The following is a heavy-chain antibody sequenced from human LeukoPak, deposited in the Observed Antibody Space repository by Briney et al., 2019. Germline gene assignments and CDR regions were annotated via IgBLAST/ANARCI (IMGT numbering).Heavy chain of an antibody. CDR3: ITPLPYSAQ. V-gene: IGHV3-15*01. CDR2: IKPKTDGETT. Sequence: GGSLRLSCAASGFTFSSYAMSWVRQAPGKGLEWVGRIKPKTDGETTEYAAPVKDRFSISRDDSKSMMFLQMNSLKTEDTAVYYCITPLPYSAQGGQGTLVTVSS. CDR1: GFTFSSYA. J-gene: IGHJ4*02. D-gene: IGHD2-21*01.